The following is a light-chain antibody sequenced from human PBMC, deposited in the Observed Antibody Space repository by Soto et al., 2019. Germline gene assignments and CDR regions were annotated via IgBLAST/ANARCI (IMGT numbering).Light chain of an antibody. V-gene: IGKV1-16*02. J-gene: IGKJ1*01. CDR1: QGIRNY. CDR3: QHYNRYPLT. Sequence: DIQMTQSPSSLSASVGDRVTITGRARQGIRNYLAWVQQKPGKAPESLIYTASNLQSGVPSKFSGSGSGTDFTLTISSLQPEDFATYYCQHYNRYPLTFGQGTKGEIK. CDR2: TAS.